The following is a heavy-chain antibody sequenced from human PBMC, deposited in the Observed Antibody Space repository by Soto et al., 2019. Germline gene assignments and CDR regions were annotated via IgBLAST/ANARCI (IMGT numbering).Heavy chain of an antibody. D-gene: IGHD6-19*01. V-gene: IGHV3-23*01. Sequence: GGSLRLSCAASGFTFSSSAMTWVRQAPGKGLEWVSTISGSGSNTYYADSVKGRITISRDHSKSTLYLQMNSLRAEDTAIYYCATCSGWYYFDYWGQGTLVTVSS. CDR1: GFTFSSSA. J-gene: IGHJ4*02. CDR2: ISGSGSNT. CDR3: ATCSGWYYFDY.